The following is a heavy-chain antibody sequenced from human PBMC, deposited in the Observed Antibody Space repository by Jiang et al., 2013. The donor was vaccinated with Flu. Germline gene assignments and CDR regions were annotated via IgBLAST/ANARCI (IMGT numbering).Heavy chain of an antibody. D-gene: IGHD3-22*01. V-gene: IGHV4-34*01. J-gene: IGHJ4*02. CDR1: GGSFSGYY. CDR3: ARGSRVSLYYDSSGYYYD. CDR2: INHSGST. Sequence: LLKPSETLSLTCAVYGGSFSGYYWSWIRQPPGKGLEWIGEINHSGSTNYNPSLKSRVTISVDTSKNQFSLKLSSVTAADTAVYYCARGSRVSLYYDSSGYYYDWGQGTLVTVSS.